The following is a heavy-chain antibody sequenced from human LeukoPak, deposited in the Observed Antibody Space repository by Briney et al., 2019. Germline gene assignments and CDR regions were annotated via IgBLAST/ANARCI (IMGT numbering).Heavy chain of an antibody. D-gene: IGHD6-6*01. J-gene: IGHJ4*02. CDR3: ARYGTSSSRFFDQ. CDR2: IHYSGTT. Sequence: SETLSLTCTVSGGSISAYYWSWIWQPPGKGLERIGYIHYSGTTNYYPSLKSRVTIALDTSKNQFSLKLNSVTAADTAVYYCARYGTSSSRFFDQWGQGTLVTVSS. CDR1: GGSISAYY. V-gene: IGHV4-59*01.